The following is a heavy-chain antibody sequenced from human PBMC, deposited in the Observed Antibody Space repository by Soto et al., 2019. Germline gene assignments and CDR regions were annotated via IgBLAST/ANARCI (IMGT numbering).Heavy chain of an antibody. V-gene: IGHV3-30-3*01. J-gene: IGHJ6*02. Sequence: QVQLVESGGGVVQPGGSLRLSCAASGFTFRTHAMHWVRQAPGKGLECLAVIAHAGSNAFYRDSVKGRFTVSRDNSKNTLYLYMNSLRSEDTGVYYCARGDREDILVVVGARPGEYGTDIWGQGTTVIVSS. CDR2: IAHAGSNA. CDR3: ARGDREDILVVVGARPGEYGTDI. D-gene: IGHD2-15*01. CDR1: GFTFRTHA.